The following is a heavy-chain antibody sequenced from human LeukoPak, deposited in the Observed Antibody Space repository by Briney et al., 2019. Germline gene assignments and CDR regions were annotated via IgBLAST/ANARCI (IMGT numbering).Heavy chain of an antibody. D-gene: IGHD5-12*01. Sequence: PSETLSLTCTVSGGSISSYYWNWIRQPAGEGLEWIGRIYSDGSTNYSPSLKSRVTFSVDTSKNQFSLNLRSVTAADTAVYYCARGDIVATMSLDYWAQGPLATVSS. J-gene: IGHJ4*02. V-gene: IGHV4-4*07. CDR2: IYSDGST. CDR1: GGSISSYY. CDR3: ARGDIVATMSLDY.